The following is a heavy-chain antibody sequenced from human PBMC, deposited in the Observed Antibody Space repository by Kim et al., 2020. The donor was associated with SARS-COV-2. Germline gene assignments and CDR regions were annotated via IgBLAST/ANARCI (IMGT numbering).Heavy chain of an antibody. V-gene: IGHV3-74*01. CDR3: ARGSSGSYPRAFDI. CDR1: GFTFSNYW. J-gene: IGHJ3*02. CDR2: INSDGSST. Sequence: GGSLRLSCAASGFTFSNYWMHWVRQAPGKGLVWVSRINSDGSSTTYADSVKGRFTISRDNAKNTLFLQMNSLRADDTAVSFCARGSSGSYPRAFDIWGQG. D-gene: IGHD1-26*01.